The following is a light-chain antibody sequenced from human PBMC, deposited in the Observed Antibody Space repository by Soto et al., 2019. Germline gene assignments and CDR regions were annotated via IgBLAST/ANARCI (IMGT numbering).Light chain of an antibody. CDR3: QTWGTGSAIVV. J-gene: IGLJ7*01. Sequence: QPVLTQSPSASASLGASVKLTCTLSSGHSNYAIAWHQQQPEKGPRYLMKVNSGGSHIKGDGIPDRFSGSSSGAERYLFISSLQSEXEXDYYCQTWGTGSAIVVFGGGTQLTVL. CDR2: VNSGGSH. V-gene: IGLV4-69*01. CDR1: SGHSNYA.